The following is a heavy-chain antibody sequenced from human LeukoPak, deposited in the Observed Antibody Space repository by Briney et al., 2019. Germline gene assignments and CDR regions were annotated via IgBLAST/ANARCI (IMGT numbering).Heavy chain of an antibody. J-gene: IGHJ4*02. CDR2: IYYSGST. CDR1: GGSISSSSYY. Sequence: SETLSLTCTVSGGSISSSSYYWGWIRQPPGKGLEWIGSIYYSGSTYYNPSLKSRVTISVDTSKNQFSLKLSSVTATDTAVYYCARVNRYSSSWYMVDYFDYWGQGTLVTVSS. V-gene: IGHV4-39*07. D-gene: IGHD6-13*01. CDR3: ARVNRYSSSWYMVDYFDY.